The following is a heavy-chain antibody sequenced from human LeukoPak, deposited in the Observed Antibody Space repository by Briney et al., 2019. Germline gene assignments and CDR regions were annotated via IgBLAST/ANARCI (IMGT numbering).Heavy chain of an antibody. J-gene: IGHJ6*03. Sequence: PGGSLRLSCVASGFTFSSHAMHWVRQAPGKGLEWVAVISFDGSNKCYTGSVKGRFAISRDNSKNTLYLQMNSLRAEDTAVYYCARGRYCTTSSCYSYYHYYNMDVWGKGTTVTVSS. CDR1: GFTFSSHA. CDR2: ISFDGSNK. D-gene: IGHD2-2*01. V-gene: IGHV3-30*09. CDR3: ARGRYCTTSSCYSYYHYYNMDV.